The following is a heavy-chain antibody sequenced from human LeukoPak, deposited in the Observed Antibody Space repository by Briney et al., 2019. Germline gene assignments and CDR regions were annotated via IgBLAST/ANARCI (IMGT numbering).Heavy chain of an antibody. CDR2: IYYSGSS. CDR1: GGSISNNNYY. D-gene: IGHD2-2*01. Sequence: PSATLSLACTVSGGSISNNNYYWGWIRQPPGKGLEWIASIYYSGSSHHNPSLKSRVTVSVDTSKNQFSLKLSSVTAADTAVYYCARGVQYQLLTTYYYYGMDVWGQGTTVTVSS. CDR3: ARGVQYQLLTTYYYYGMDV. V-gene: IGHV4-39*01. J-gene: IGHJ6*02.